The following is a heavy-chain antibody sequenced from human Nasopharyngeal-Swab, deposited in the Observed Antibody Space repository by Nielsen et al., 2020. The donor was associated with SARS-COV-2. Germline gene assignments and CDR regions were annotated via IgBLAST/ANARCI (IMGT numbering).Heavy chain of an antibody. Sequence: GASLKIYCAACGFTFSDYYMSWIRQAPGKGLEWVSYISSSGSTIYYADSVKGRFTISRDNAKNSLYLQMNSLRAEDTAVYYCARDGKVGSSYDYWGQGTLVTVSS. D-gene: IGHD6-13*01. CDR1: GFTFSDYY. CDR3: ARDGKVGSSYDY. CDR2: ISSSGSTI. J-gene: IGHJ4*02. V-gene: IGHV3-11*01.